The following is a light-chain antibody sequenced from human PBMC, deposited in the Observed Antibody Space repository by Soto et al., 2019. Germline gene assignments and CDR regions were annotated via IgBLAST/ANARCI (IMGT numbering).Light chain of an antibody. V-gene: IGKV3-20*01. CDR3: QLYGSSRWT. CDR1: QTVGTTS. Sequence: VLAQSPGTLSLTPIERATLSCLASQTVGTTSLAWYPHNPGQAPRLLISGAPTRATGIQDRFSGSRSGTDFTLTISRLEPEDFAVYFCQLYGSSRWTFGHGTKVAIK. CDR2: GAP. J-gene: IGKJ1*01.